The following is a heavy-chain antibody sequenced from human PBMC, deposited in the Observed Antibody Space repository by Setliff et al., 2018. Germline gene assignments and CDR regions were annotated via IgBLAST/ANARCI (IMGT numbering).Heavy chain of an antibody. V-gene: IGHV4-59*10. J-gene: IGHJ4*02. CDR1: GGSFSGYH. CDR3: LRIRLVPHGHS. CDR2: IYTRGST. Sequence: SETLSLTCAVYGGSFSGYHWSWIRQPAGKGLEWIGHIYTRGSTNYNPSLRSRVSISVDTSKNHFSLRLSSVAATDTAVYYCLRIRLVPHGHSWGQGTLVTVSS. D-gene: IGHD2-15*01.